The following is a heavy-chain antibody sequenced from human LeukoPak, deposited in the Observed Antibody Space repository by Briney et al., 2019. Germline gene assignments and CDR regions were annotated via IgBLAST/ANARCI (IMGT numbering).Heavy chain of an antibody. Sequence: KTSETLSLTCTVSGGSISSSSHYWGWIRQPPGKGLEWIGSIYYSGSTYYNPSLKSRVTISVDTSKNQFSLKLSSVTAADTAVYYCARDLAGYYDSSGYYYGRAGNFDYWGQGTLVTVSS. V-gene: IGHV4-39*01. CDR1: GGSISSSSHY. D-gene: IGHD3-22*01. J-gene: IGHJ4*02. CDR3: ARDLAGYYDSSGYYYGRAGNFDY. CDR2: IYYSGST.